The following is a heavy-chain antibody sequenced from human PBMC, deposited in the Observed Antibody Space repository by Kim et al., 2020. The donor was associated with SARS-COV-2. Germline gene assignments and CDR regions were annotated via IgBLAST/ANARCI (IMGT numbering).Heavy chain of an antibody. V-gene: IGHV4-61*01. CDR1: GDSVRSGSYY. D-gene: IGHD1-1*01. CDR2: ISYSGST. CDR3: ARDTTGKGSDC. Sequence: SETLSLTCTVSGDSVRSGSYYWSWVRQPPGKGLEWIGYISYSGSTDYSPSLRSRVTISRDTSKNQFSLMLSSVTVADTAMYYCARDTTGKGSDCWGQGTL. J-gene: IGHJ4*02.